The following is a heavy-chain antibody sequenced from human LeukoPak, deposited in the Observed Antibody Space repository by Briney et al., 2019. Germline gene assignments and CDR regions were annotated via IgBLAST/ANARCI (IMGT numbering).Heavy chain of an antibody. J-gene: IGHJ4*02. D-gene: IGHD1-26*01. CDR1: GGSISSYY. CDR3: ARHGGSYIFDL. CDR2: MYDSGIT. V-gene: IGHV4-59*01. Sequence: SETLSLTCTVSGGSISSYYWSWIRQPLGKGLELIGYMYDSGITNYNPSLKSRVTISVDTSKNQFSLRLSSVTAADTAVHYCARHGGSYIFDLGGGGVRVSVSS.